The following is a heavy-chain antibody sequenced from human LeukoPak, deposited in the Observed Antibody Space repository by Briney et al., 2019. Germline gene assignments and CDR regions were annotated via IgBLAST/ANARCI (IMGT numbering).Heavy chain of an antibody. CDR2: FRSSQGTI. J-gene: IGHJ3*02. CDR3: ARGTLLNAFDI. Sequence: GGSLRLSCAASGFSISTYEMNWVRQAPGKGLEWVSYFRSSQGTIYYADSVRGRFTVSGDSAKNSLYLQMNSLRADDTAVYYCARGTLLNAFDIWGQGTMVTVSS. V-gene: IGHV3-48*03. CDR1: GFSISTYE. D-gene: IGHD1-26*01.